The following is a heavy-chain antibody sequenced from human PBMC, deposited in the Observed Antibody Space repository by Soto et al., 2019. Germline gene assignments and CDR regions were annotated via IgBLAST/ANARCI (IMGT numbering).Heavy chain of an antibody. CDR3: ARDHPSAYCGDDCYSFLDP. V-gene: IGHV3-30-3*01. J-gene: IGHJ5*02. Sequence: QVQLVESGGGVVQPGRSLRLSCAASGFTFSSYAMHWVRQAPGKGLEWVALISYDGNNKYYADSVKGRFTISRDNSKNPLYLQMNSLRAEDTALYYCARDHPSAYCGDDCYSFLDPWGQGTLVTVSS. CDR1: GFTFSSYA. CDR2: ISYDGNNK. D-gene: IGHD2-21*02.